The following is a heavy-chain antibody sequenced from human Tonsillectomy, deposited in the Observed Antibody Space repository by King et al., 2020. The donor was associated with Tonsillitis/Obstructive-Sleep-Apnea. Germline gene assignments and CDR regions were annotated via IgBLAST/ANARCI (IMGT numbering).Heavy chain of an antibody. CDR2: IWYDGSNE. D-gene: IGHD5-24*01. CDR3: AGDGVAYRDGYNLDQYYFDY. Sequence: VQLVESGGGVVQPGRSLRHSCTASGFTFTVYGMHWVRQAPGMGLEWVAGIWYDGSNEYYAGSVKGRFTISRDNSKNTLFLQMNSLGAEDTAVYYCAGDGVAYRDGYNLDQYYFDYWGQGTLVTVSS. V-gene: IGHV3-33*01. CDR1: GFTFTVYG. J-gene: IGHJ4*02.